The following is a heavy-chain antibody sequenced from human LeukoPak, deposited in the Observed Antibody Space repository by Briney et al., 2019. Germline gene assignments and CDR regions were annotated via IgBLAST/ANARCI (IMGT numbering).Heavy chain of an antibody. Sequence: QSGGSLRLSCAASGFTFSSYWMTWVRQAPGKGLEWVANIKQDGSEKHYVDSVKGRFTISRDNAKNTLYLQMNSLRVEDTAVYYLARENWAPYDWGQGTLVTVSS. J-gene: IGHJ4*02. CDR2: IKQDGSEK. V-gene: IGHV3-7*01. CDR1: GFTFSSYW. CDR3: ARENWAPYD. D-gene: IGHD7-27*01.